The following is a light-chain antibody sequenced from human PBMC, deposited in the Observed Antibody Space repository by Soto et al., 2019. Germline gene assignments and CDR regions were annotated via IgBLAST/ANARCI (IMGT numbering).Light chain of an antibody. Sequence: EIVLTQSPGTLSLSPGEGATLSCRASETLSSSYLHWYQQKPGQAPRLIIFGASNRATGIPDRFSCSASGTEFTITISRLEPEDFAVYYCQQYGSALPLTFGGGTRVETK. V-gene: IGKV3-20*01. CDR1: ETLSSSY. J-gene: IGKJ4*01. CDR2: GAS. CDR3: QQYGSALPLT.